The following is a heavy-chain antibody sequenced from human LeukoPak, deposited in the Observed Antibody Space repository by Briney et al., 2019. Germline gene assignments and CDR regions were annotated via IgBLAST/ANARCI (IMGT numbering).Heavy chain of an antibody. CDR1: GGSFSSSSYY. Sequence: PSETLSLTCSVSGGSFSSSSYYWGWIRQPPGKGLEWIGSIFYSGNTYYNASLKSRVTISVDTSKNHFSLKLSSVTSADTAVYYCARRSSGGGLFDYWGQGTLVTVSS. D-gene: IGHD3-22*01. J-gene: IGHJ4*02. V-gene: IGHV4-39*02. CDR2: IFYSGNT. CDR3: ARRSSGGGLFDY.